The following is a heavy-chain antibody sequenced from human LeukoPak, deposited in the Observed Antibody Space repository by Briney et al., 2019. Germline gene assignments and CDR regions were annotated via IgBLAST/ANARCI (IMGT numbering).Heavy chain of an antibody. CDR2: ISSSSSYI. J-gene: IGHJ6*02. V-gene: IGHV3-21*01. CDR3: AREGITSLGMDV. D-gene: IGHD3-16*01. CDR1: GFTFSSYS. Sequence: KPGGSLRLSCAASGFTFSSYSMNWVRQAPGKGLEWVSSISSSSSYIYYADSVKGRFTISRDNAKNSLYLQMNSLRAEDTAVYYCAREGITSLGMDVWGQGTTVTVSS.